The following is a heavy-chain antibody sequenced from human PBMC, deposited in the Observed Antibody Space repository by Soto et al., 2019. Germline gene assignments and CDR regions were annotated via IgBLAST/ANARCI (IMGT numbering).Heavy chain of an antibody. D-gene: IGHD6-19*01. V-gene: IGHV5-10-1*01. CDR2: IDPRDSYI. J-gene: IGHJ4*02. Sequence: GESPKIACQTPGYTFSGHWISWVRQVPGRGLQWMGNIDPRDSYINYNPAFRGHVTLPVDKSRSTAYLHWSSLGPSDTAIYYCARHGAAIWLGYWGQGTLVTVS. CDR3: ARHGAAIWLGY. CDR1: GYTFSGHW.